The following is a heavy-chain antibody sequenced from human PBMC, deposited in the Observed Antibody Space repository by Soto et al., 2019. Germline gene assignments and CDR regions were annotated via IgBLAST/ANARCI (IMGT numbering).Heavy chain of an antibody. Sequence: TLSLTCTVSGGSINNHYWSWIRQPPGKALEWLGHVYCDDDKRYSPSLKSRLTITKHTSKNQVVLTMTTMDPVDTATYYCAHRRTFWSGPPEGLDPWGQGTLVTVSS. D-gene: IGHD3-3*01. CDR1: GGSINNHYW. V-gene: IGHV2-5*02. CDR3: AHRRTFWSGPPEGLDP. CDR2: VYCDDDK. J-gene: IGHJ5*02.